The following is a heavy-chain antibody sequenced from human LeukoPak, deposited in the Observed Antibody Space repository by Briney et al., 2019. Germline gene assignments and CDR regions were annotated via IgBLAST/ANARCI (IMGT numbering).Heavy chain of an antibody. Sequence: WGVLRLSCAASGFTFSSYAMHWVRQAPGKGLEWVAVISYDGSNKYYADSVKGRFTISRDNSKNTLYLQMNSLRAEDTAVYYCARDGGGPDAFDIWGQGTMVTVS. V-gene: IGHV3-30*04. CDR3: ARDGGGPDAFDI. J-gene: IGHJ3*02. CDR1: GFTFSSYA. CDR2: ISYDGSNK.